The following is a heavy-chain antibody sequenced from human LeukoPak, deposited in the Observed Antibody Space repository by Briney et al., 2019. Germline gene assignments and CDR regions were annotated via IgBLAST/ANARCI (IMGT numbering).Heavy chain of an antibody. CDR3: ASSDILTGSYGMGV. V-gene: IGHV4-30-4*01. J-gene: IGHJ6*02. CDR1: GGSISSGDYY. Sequence: SETLSLTCTVSGGSISSGDYYWSWIRQPPGKGLEWIGYIYYSGSTYYNPSLKSRVTILVDTSKNQFSLKLSSVTAADTAVYYCASSDILTGSYGMGVWGQGTTVTVSS. CDR2: IYYSGST. D-gene: IGHD3-9*01.